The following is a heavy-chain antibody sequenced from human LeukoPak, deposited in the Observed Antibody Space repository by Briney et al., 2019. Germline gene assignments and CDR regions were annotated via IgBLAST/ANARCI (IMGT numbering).Heavy chain of an antibody. CDR3: ARDRELGS. D-gene: IGHD3-10*01. J-gene: IGHJ5*02. CDR2: FYNSGST. V-gene: IGHV4-61*08. CDR1: GGSIRSGGYY. Sequence: SETLSLTCTVSGGSIRSGGYYWSWIRQPPGKALEWIGYFYNSGSTDYNPSLRSRVTISVDTSKNQFPLRLSSLTAADTAVYYCARDRELGSWGQGTLVTVSA.